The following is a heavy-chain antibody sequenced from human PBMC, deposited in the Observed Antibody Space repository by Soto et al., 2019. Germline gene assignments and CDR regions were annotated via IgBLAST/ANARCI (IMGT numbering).Heavy chain of an antibody. V-gene: IGHV3-11*06. CDR2: ISSSSSYT. Sequence: GGSLRLSCAASGFTFSEYYTSWIRQAPGKGLEWVSYISSSSSYTNYGDSVKGRFTISRDNAKNSLYLQMNSLRAEDTAVYYCARDKRMYYYDRSDYNGDNNLDYWGRGILVTVSS. D-gene: IGHD3-22*01. J-gene: IGHJ4*02. CDR3: ARDKRMYYYDRSDYNGDNNLDY. CDR1: GFTFSEYY.